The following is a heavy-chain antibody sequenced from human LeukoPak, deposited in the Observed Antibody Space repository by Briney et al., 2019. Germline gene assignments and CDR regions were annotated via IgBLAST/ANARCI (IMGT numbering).Heavy chain of an antibody. Sequence: SETLSLTCTVSGGSISSYYWSWIRQPPGKGLELVGYIYYSGSTNYNPSLKSRVTISVDTSKNQFSLKLSSVTAADTAVYYCARGGWFGELLPDYWGQGTLVTVSS. J-gene: IGHJ4*02. D-gene: IGHD3-10*01. CDR1: GGSISSYY. CDR2: IYYSGST. CDR3: ARGGWFGELLPDY. V-gene: IGHV4-59*01.